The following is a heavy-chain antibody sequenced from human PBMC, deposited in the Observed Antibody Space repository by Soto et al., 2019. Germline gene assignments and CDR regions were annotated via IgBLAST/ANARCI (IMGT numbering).Heavy chain of an antibody. CDR2: MNPNSGNT. D-gene: IGHD2-15*01. CDR1: GYTFTSYD. CDR3: ARAYCSGGSCYREKYYYGMDV. Sequence: GASVKVSCTASGYTFTSYDINWVRQATGQGLEWMGWMNPNSGNTGYAQKFQGRVTMTRNTSISTAYMELSSLRSEDTAVYYCARAYCSGGSCYREKYYYGMDVWGQGTTVTV. V-gene: IGHV1-8*01. J-gene: IGHJ6*02.